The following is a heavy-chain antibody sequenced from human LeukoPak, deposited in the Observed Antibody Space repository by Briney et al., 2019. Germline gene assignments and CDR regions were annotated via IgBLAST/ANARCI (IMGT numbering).Heavy chain of an antibody. V-gene: IGHV1-18*01. CDR1: AYTFSSDG. J-gene: IGHJ4*02. CDR3: ANRGQQLYDY. Sequence: ASVKVSCKTSAYTFSSDGFTWVRQAPGKGIEWMGWINAYNGNKNYAPKFQGRVTLTTDTSTNTAYMDLRSLRSDDTAIYYCANRGQQLYDYWGQGTLVTVSS. CDR2: INAYNGNK. D-gene: IGHD2-8*01.